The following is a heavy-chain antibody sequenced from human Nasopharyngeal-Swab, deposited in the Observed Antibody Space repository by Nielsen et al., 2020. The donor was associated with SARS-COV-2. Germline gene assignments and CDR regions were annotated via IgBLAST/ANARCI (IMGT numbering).Heavy chain of an antibody. J-gene: IGHJ6*02. V-gene: IGHV1-18*01. CDR1: GYTFTSYV. Sequence: SVTVSCKASGYTFTSYVISWVRQAPGQGLEWMGWISAYNGNTNYAQKLQGRVTMTTDTSTSTAYMELRSLRSDDTAVYYCARDEQTWMIAARLGGDGYYYGMDVWGQGTTVTVSS. CDR3: ARDEQTWMIAARLGGDGYYYGMDV. D-gene: IGHD6-6*01. CDR2: ISAYNGNT.